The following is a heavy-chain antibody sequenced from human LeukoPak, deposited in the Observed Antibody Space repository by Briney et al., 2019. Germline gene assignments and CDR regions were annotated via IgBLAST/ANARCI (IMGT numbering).Heavy chain of an antibody. CDR1: GFTFSDHA. CDR3: ARHKENYGDSCLDDD. CDR2: ISGSGGSA. D-gene: IGHD4-17*01. Sequence: GGSLRLSCAVSGFTFSDHAMSWVRQAPGKGLEWVAAISGSGGSAYSADSVKGRFTVSRGNSKNTLYLQMNSLRADDTAVYYCARHKENYGDSCLDDDWGQGTLVTVSS. J-gene: IGHJ4*02. V-gene: IGHV3-23*01.